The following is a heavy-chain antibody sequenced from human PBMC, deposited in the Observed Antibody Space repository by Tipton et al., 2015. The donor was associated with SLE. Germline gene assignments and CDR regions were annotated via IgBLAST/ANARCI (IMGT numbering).Heavy chain of an antibody. J-gene: IGHJ4*02. CDR2: INHSGST. V-gene: IGHV4-39*07. Sequence: TLSLTCSVSGGSIKSASHYWAWIRQPPGKGLEWIGEINHSGSTNYNPSLKSRVTLSVDTSKNQFSLNLRSVTAADTAVYYCARGQYKRDYWGQGTLVTVSS. D-gene: IGHD1-1*01. CDR1: GGSIKSASHY. CDR3: ARGQYKRDY.